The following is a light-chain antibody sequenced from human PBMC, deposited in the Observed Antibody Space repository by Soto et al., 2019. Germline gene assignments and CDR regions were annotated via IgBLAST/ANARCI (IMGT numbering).Light chain of an antibody. Sequence: QALVTQSSSASASLGSSVKLTCTLSSGHSSYIIAWHQQQPGKAPRYLMKLEGSGSYNKGSGVPDRFSGSSSGADRYLTISNLQFEDEADYYCETWDINTHVVFGGGTKVTVL. CDR1: SGHSSYI. CDR3: ETWDINTHVV. V-gene: IGLV4-60*02. J-gene: IGLJ2*01. CDR2: LEGSGSY.